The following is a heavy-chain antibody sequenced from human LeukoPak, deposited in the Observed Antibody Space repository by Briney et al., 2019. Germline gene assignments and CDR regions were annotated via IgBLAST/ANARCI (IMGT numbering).Heavy chain of an antibody. Sequence: PGGSLRLSCAASGFTFSSYSMNWVRQAPGEGLEWVSSISGSSTYIYYADSVKGRFTISRDNAKNSLYLQMNSLRAEDTAVYYCARGGYCSSTSCYPVPSDIWGQGTMVTVSS. V-gene: IGHV3-21*01. CDR3: ARGGYCSSTSCYPVPSDI. CDR1: GFTFSSYS. D-gene: IGHD2-2*01. J-gene: IGHJ3*02. CDR2: ISGSSTYI.